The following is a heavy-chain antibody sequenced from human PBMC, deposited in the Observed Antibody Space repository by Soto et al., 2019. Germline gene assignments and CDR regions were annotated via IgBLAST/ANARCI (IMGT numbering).Heavy chain of an antibody. D-gene: IGHD2-15*01. CDR3: ARDRECSGGSCYSVGAFDI. CDR1: GYTFTSYY. Sequence: RASVKVSCKASGYTFTSYYMHWVRQAPGQGLEWMGIINPSGGSTSYAQKFQGRVTMTRDTSTSTVYMELSSLRSEDTAVYYCARDRECSGGSCYSVGAFDIWGQGTMVTVSS. CDR2: INPSGGST. J-gene: IGHJ3*02. V-gene: IGHV1-46*01.